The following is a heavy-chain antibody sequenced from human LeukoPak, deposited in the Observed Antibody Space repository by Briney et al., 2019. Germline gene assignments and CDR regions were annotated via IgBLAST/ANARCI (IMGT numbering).Heavy chain of an antibody. Sequence: SVKVSCKASGGTFSSYAISWVRRAPGQGLEWMGGIIPIFGTANYAQKFQGRVTITADESTSTAYMELSSLRSEDTAVYYCARVNFGYYYGMDVWGQGTTVTVSS. CDR3: ARVNFGYYYGMDV. CDR2: IIPIFGTA. J-gene: IGHJ6*02. CDR1: GGTFSSYA. V-gene: IGHV1-69*13. D-gene: IGHD3-3*01.